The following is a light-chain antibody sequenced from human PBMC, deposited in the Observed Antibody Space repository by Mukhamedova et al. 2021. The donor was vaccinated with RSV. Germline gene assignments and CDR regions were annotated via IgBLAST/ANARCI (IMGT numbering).Light chain of an antibody. CDR3: GTWDNSLRTVV. J-gene: IGLJ2*01. CDR2: DTD. V-gene: IGLV1-51*01. CDR1: NIGRNY. Sequence: NIGRNYVSWYQQLPGSAPKLLIFDTDKRPSQIPDRFSGSKSATSAALDITGLRTGDEADYYCGTWDNSLRTVVFGGGTKLTVL.